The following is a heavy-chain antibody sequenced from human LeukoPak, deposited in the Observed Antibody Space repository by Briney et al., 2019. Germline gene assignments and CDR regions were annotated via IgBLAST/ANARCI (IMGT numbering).Heavy chain of an antibody. CDR1: GGSISSYY. J-gene: IGHJ4*02. CDR3: ARVPLGITHFDY. D-gene: IGHD7-27*01. CDR2: IFYSGST. V-gene: IGHV4-59*01. Sequence: SETLSLTCTVSGGSISSYYWSWIRQPPGRGLEWIGYIFYSGSTNYNPSLKSRVTISVDTTKNQFSLELSSVTAADTAVYYCARVPLGITHFDYWGQGTLVTVSS.